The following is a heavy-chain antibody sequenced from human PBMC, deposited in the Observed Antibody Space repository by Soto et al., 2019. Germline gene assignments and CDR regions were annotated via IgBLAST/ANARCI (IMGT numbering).Heavy chain of an antibody. V-gene: IGHV4-59*08. CDR1: GGSISSYY. Sequence: SETLSLTCTVSGGSISSYYWSWIRQPPGKGLEWIGYIYYSGSTNYNSSLKSRVTISVDTSKNQFSLKLSSVTAADTAVYYCARLGFYYYYTDVWGKGTTVTVSS. CDR2: IYYSGST. CDR3: ARLGFYYYYTDV. J-gene: IGHJ6*03.